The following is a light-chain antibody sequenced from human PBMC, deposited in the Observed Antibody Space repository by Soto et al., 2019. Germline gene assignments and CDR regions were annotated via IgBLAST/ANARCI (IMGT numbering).Light chain of an antibody. J-gene: IGKJ3*01. Sequence: DIQMTQSPSTLSASVGDRVTVTCRASQSISTWLAWYQQKPGRAPKLLIYKASSLESGVPSRFSGSGSGTEFTLTITSLQPDDFATYYYQQYNSNSLFTFGPGTKVDMK. CDR3: QQYNSNSLFT. CDR1: QSISTW. V-gene: IGKV1-5*03. CDR2: KAS.